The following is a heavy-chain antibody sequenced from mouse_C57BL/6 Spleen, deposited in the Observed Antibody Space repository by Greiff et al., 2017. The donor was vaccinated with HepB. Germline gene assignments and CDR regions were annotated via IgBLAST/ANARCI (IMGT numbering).Heavy chain of an antibody. CDR3: ARGPYYYGSSWDY. CDR2: IYPGDGDT. Sequence: QVQLQQSGPELVKPGASVKISCKASGYAFSSSWMNWVKQRPGKGLEWIGRIYPGDGDTNYNGKFKGKATLTADKSSSTAYMQLSSLTSEDSAVYFCARGPYYYGSSWDYWGQGTTLTVSS. D-gene: IGHD1-1*01. CDR1: GYAFSSSW. V-gene: IGHV1-82*01. J-gene: IGHJ2*01.